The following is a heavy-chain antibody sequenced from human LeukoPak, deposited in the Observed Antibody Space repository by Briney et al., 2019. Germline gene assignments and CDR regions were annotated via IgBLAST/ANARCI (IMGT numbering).Heavy chain of an antibody. CDR1: GFTFSSYG. CDR2: VSYDGSNK. CDR3: AKDNVAAAGRYFDY. J-gene: IGHJ4*02. D-gene: IGHD6-13*01. V-gene: IGHV3-30*18. Sequence: GGSLRLSCAASGFTFSSYGMHWVRQAPGKGLEWVALVSYDGSNKYFADSVKGRFTISRDNSKNTLYLQMHSLRAEDTAVYYCAKDNVAAAGRYFDYWGQGTLVTVSS.